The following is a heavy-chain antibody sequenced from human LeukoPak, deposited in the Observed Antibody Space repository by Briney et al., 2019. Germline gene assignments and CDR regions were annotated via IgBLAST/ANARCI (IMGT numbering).Heavy chain of an antibody. CDR1: GGPISSYL. J-gene: IGHJ4*02. Sequence: SETLSLTCNVSGGPISSYLWTWVRQPAGKGLEWIGRIYTSGSTNYSPSLKSRVTMSVDTSRNQFSLNLSSVTTADTAVYYCAREGQQQRPLDNWGQGTLVTVSS. CDR2: IYTSGST. V-gene: IGHV4-4*07. D-gene: IGHD1-1*01. CDR3: AREGQQQRPLDN.